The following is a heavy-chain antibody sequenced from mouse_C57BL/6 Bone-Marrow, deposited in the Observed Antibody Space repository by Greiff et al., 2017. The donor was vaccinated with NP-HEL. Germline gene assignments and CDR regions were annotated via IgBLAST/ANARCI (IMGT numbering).Heavy chain of an antibody. CDR1: GFTFSSYA. CDR3: ARDQGGLYAMDY. J-gene: IGHJ4*01. Sequence: EVQLQESGGGLVKPGGSLKLSCAASGFTFSSYAMSWVRQTPEKRLEWVATISDGGSYTYYPDNVKGRVTISRDKAKNTLYLQMSHLKSEDTAVYYCARDQGGLYAMDYWGQGTSVTVSS. CDR2: ISDGGSYT. V-gene: IGHV5-4*01.